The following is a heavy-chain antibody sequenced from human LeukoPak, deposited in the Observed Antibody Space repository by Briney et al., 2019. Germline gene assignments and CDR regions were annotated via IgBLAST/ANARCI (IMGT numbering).Heavy chain of an antibody. J-gene: IGHJ6*03. Sequence: SETLSLTCAVYGGSFSGYYWSWIRQPPGKGLEWIGEINHSGSTNYNPSLKSRVTISVDTSKNQFSLKLSSVTAADTAVYYCARGAGKGVYSSSSGILRHMDVWGKGTTVTVSS. CDR3: ARGAGKGVYSSSSGILRHMDV. CDR1: GGSFSGYY. D-gene: IGHD6-6*01. V-gene: IGHV4-34*01. CDR2: INHSGST.